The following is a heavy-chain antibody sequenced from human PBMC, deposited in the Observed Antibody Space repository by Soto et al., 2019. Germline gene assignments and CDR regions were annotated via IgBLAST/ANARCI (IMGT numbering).Heavy chain of an antibody. CDR3: ARGARDSDILTGYYYYLDY. J-gene: IGHJ4*02. CDR1: GFTVGNNY. CDR2: IYYGGST. D-gene: IGHD3-9*01. Sequence: PGGSLRLSCAASGFTVGNNYMTWVRQAPGKGLEWVSTIYYGGSTDYADSVKGRFTISRDNSKNTLYLQMNSLRAEDTALYYCARGARDSDILTGYYYYLDYWGQGTLVTVSS. V-gene: IGHV3-66*01.